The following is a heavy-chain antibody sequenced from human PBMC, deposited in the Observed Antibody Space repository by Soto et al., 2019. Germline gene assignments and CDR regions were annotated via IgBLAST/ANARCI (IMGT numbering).Heavy chain of an antibody. J-gene: IGHJ6*02. CDR2: IIPILGTA. Sequence: QVQLVQSGAEVKKPGSSVKVSCKASGDTFSSYAISWVRQAPGQGLEWMGGIIPILGTANYAQKFQGRVTSTADESTSTAYMELSSLRSEDTAVYYCARDGSGYRSRASPMDVWGQGTTVTVSS. D-gene: IGHD3-22*01. CDR3: ARDGSGYRSRASPMDV. CDR1: GDTFSSYA. V-gene: IGHV1-69*01.